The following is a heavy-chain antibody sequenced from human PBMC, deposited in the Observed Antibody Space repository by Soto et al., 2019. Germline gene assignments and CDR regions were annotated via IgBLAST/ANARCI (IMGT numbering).Heavy chain of an antibody. V-gene: IGHV3-49*03. Sequence: GSLRLSCTASGFTFGDYAMSWFRQAPGKGLEWVGFIRSKAYGGTTEYAASVKGRFTISRDDSKSIAYLQMNSLKTEDTAVYYCTREDRYYDYVWGSYLTDAFDIWGQGTMLT. CDR2: IRSKAYGGTT. J-gene: IGHJ3*02. CDR3: TREDRYYDYVWGSYLTDAFDI. CDR1: GFTFGDYA. D-gene: IGHD3-16*02.